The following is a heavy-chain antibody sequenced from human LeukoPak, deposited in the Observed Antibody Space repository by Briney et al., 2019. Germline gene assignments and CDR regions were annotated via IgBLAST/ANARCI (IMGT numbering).Heavy chain of an antibody. V-gene: IGHV3-11*01. CDR1: GFTFSDYY. J-gene: IGHJ4*02. Sequence: GGSLRLSCAASGFTFSDYYMSWIRQAPGKGLKWVSYISSSGSTIYYADSMKGRFTISRDNAKNSLYLQMNSLRAEDTAVYYCAGAPYYYDSSVYSDYGGQGTLVTVSS. D-gene: IGHD3-22*01. CDR2: ISSSGSTI. CDR3: AGAPYYYDSSVYSDY.